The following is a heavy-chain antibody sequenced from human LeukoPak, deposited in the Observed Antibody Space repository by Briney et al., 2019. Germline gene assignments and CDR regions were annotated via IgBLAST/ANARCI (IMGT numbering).Heavy chain of an antibody. CDR3: ARAYDTCMDV. CDR2: INPNSGGT. D-gene: IGHD3-9*01. Sequence: GSVKVSCKASGYTFTGYYMHWVRQAPGQGLEWMGWINPNSGGTNYAQKFQGWVTMTGDTSISTAYMELSRLRSDDTAVYYCARAYDTCMDVWGKGTTVTVSS. CDR1: GYTFTGYY. J-gene: IGHJ6*04. V-gene: IGHV1-2*04.